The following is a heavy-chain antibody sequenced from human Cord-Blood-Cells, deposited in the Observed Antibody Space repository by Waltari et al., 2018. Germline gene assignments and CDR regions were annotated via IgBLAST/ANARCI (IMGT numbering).Heavy chain of an antibody. Sequence: QVQLVESGGGVVQPGRSLRLSCAASGFTFSSYGMHWVRQAPGTWLEWVAVIWYDGSNKYYAGPVKGRFTICRDNSKNALYVQMNSLRAEDTAVYYCARDDPYSSGWYEYAFDIWGQGTMVTVAS. V-gene: IGHV3-33*01. J-gene: IGHJ3*02. CDR2: IWYDGSNK. CDR3: ARDDPYSSGWYEYAFDI. D-gene: IGHD6-19*01. CDR1: GFTFSSYG.